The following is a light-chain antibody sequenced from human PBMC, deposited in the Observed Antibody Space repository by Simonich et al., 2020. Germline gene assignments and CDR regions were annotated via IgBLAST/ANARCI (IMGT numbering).Light chain of an antibody. J-gene: IGLJ3*02. Sequence: QSALTQPASVSGSPGQSITISCTGTSSDVGGYNYVSWYQQHPGKAPKLMIYDVSKRPSGVSNRFSGSKSGTSASRAITGLQAEDEADYYCQSYDSSLSGSVFGGGTKLTVL. CDR3: QSYDSSLSGSV. CDR1: SSDVGGYNY. CDR2: DVS. V-gene: IGLV2-14*01.